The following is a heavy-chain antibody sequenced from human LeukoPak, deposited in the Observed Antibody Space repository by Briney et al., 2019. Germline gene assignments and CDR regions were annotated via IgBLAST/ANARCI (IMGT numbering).Heavy chain of an antibody. Sequence: PSETLSLTCTVSGGSISSYYWSWIRQPPGKGLEWIGYIYYSGSTNYNPSLKSRVTISVDRSKNQFSLKLSSVTAADTAVYYCARNIEVDAFGIWGQGTMVTVSS. CDR3: ARNIEVDAFGI. J-gene: IGHJ3*02. D-gene: IGHD5-24*01. CDR1: GGSISSYY. V-gene: IGHV4-59*12. CDR2: IYYSGST.